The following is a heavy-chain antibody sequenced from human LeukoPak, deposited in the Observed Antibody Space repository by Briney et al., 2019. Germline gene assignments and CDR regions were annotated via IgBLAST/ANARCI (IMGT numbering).Heavy chain of an antibody. CDR1: GFTFSSYG. V-gene: IGHV3-33*01. CDR3: ARGGTWYSSDTFDY. Sequence: SGGSLRLSCAASGFTFSSYGMHWVRQAPGKGLEWVAVIWYDGSNKYYADSVKGRFTISRDNSKNTLYLQMNSLRAEDTAVYYCARGGTWYSSDTFDYWGQGTLVTVSS. D-gene: IGHD6-19*01. CDR2: IWYDGSNK. J-gene: IGHJ4*02.